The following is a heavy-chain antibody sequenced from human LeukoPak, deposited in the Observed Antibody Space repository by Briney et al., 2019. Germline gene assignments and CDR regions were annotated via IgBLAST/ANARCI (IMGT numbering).Heavy chain of an antibody. V-gene: IGHV1-69*13. D-gene: IGHD6-6*01. CDR2: IIPIFGTA. J-gene: IGHJ4*02. CDR3: ARDLAGAARRYFDY. Sequence: SVKVSCKASGGTLSSYAISWVRQAPGQGLEWMGGIIPIFGTANYAQKFQGRVTITADESTSTAYMELSSLRSEDTAVYYCARDLAGAARRYFDYWGQGTLVTVSS. CDR1: GGTLSSYA.